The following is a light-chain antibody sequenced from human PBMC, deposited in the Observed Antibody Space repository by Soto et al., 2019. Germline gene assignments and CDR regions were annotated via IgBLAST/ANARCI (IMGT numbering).Light chain of an antibody. CDR3: SSYAGSTAV. CDR1: SSDVGGYNY. V-gene: IGLV2-8*01. Sequence: QAVVTQPPSASGSPGQSVTISCTGTSSDVGGYNYVSWYQQHPGKAPKLMIYEVSKRPSGVPDRFSGSKSGNTASLTVSGLQAEDEADYYCSSYAGSTAVFGTGTKLTVL. J-gene: IGLJ1*01. CDR2: EVS.